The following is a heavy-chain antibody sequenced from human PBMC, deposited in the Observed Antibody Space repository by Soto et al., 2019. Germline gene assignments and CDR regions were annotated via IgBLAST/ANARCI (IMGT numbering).Heavy chain of an antibody. CDR3: ARDVVGNQLLRGLGGWFDP. D-gene: IGHD2-2*01. CDR1: GFSFRSHG. Sequence: QVQLVESGGGVVQPGRSLRLSCAASGFSFRSHGMHWVRQIPGKGLEGVAVIWYDGSDKYYADSVKGRFTISRDNSKNTLYLQMNSLRAEDTAVYYCARDVVGNQLLRGLGGWFDPWGQGTLVTVSS. CDR2: IWYDGSDK. V-gene: IGHV3-33*01. J-gene: IGHJ5*02.